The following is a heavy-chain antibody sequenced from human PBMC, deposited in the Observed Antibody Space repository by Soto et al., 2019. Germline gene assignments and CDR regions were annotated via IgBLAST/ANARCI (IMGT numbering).Heavy chain of an antibody. CDR1: GGTFSSYT. J-gene: IGHJ6*02. Sequence: GASVKVSCKASGGTFSSYTISWVRQAPGQGLEWMGRIIPILGIANYAQKFQGRVTITADKSTSTAYMELSSLRSEDTAVYYCARDDSSGWYWGNYYYYGMDVWGQGTTVTVSS. V-gene: IGHV1-69*04. D-gene: IGHD6-19*01. CDR2: IIPILGIA. CDR3: ARDDSSGWYWGNYYYYGMDV.